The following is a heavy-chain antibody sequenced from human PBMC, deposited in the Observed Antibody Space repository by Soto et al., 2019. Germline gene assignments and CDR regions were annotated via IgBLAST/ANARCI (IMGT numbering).Heavy chain of an antibody. V-gene: IGHV4-59*01. J-gene: IGHJ4*02. Sequence: QVQLQESGPGLVKPSETLSLTCTVSGGSISSYYWSWIRQPPGKGLEWIGYIYYSGSTNYNPSLKGRVTISVDTSKNQFSLKLSSVTAADTAVYYCARAPRGNYGYPSYLGYWGQGTLVTVSS. CDR3: ARAPRGNYGYPSYLGY. D-gene: IGHD3-10*01. CDR2: IYYSGST. CDR1: GGSISSYY.